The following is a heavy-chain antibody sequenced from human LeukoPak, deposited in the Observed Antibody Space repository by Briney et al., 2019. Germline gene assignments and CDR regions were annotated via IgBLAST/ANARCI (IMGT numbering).Heavy chain of an antibody. J-gene: IGHJ4*02. D-gene: IGHD3-10*01. Sequence: SETLSLTCTVSGGSISSYYWSWIRQPPGKGLEWIGYIYYSGSTYYNPFLKSRVTISVDTSKNQFSLKLSSVTAADTAVYYCARFSPYGSGSYPDYWGQGTLVTVSS. CDR1: GGSISSYY. CDR2: IYYSGST. V-gene: IGHV4-59*12. CDR3: ARFSPYGSGSYPDY.